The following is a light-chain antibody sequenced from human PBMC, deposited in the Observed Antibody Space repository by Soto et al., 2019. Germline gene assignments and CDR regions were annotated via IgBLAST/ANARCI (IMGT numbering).Light chain of an antibody. J-gene: IGKJ3*01. CDR3: QQRSV. Sequence: EIVLTQSPATLSLSPGERATLSCRASQSVSSYLAWYQQKPGQAPRLLIYDASNRATGIPARFSGSGSGIDFTLPITSLEPEDFSVYYCQQRSVFGPGTKVDIK. V-gene: IGKV3-11*01. CDR2: DAS. CDR1: QSVSSY.